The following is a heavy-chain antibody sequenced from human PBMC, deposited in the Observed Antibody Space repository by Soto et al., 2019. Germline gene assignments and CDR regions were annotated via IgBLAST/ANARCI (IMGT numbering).Heavy chain of an antibody. CDR2: ITSSSGHI. CDR3: VRERGLSSFYGMDV. D-gene: IGHD3-10*01. J-gene: IGHJ6*02. Sequence: EVHLVESGGGLVKPGGSLRLSCEASGFTLTTYTMNWVRQASGKGLEWVSSITSSSGHIYYADSVKGRFTISRDNARNSLYLQMNSLRAEDTAVYYCVRERGLSSFYGMDVWGQGTTVTVSS. CDR1: GFTLTTYT. V-gene: IGHV3-21*01.